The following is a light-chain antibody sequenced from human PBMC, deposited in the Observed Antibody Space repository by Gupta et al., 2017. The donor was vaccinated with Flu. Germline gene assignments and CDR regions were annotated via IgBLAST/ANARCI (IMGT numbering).Light chain of an antibody. V-gene: IGLV1-51*01. J-gene: IGLJ3*02. CDR1: ISSVGNNN. Sequence: SISSVGNNNVSWYQQLPGTAPKALIYDNSRRPSGISDRFSGSKSGTSATLGITGLQTGDEADYYCGTWDGSLFTWVFGGGTKLTVL. CDR3: GTWDGSLFTWV. CDR2: DNS.